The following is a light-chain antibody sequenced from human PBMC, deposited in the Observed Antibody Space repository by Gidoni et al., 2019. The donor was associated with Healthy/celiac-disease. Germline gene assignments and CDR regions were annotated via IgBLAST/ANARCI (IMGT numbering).Light chain of an antibody. CDR1: QSISSY. Sequence: DIQMTQSPSSLSASVGDRVTITCRASQSISSYLNWYQQKPGKAPKLLIYAASSLQSGVPSKFSGSGSGTEFTLTISSLQPEDFATYYCQQSYSTTITCGQGTRLEIK. V-gene: IGKV1-39*01. CDR2: AAS. J-gene: IGKJ5*01. CDR3: QQSYSTTIT.